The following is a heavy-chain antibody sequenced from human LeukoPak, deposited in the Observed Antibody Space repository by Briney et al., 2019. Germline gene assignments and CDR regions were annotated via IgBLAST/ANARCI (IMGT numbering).Heavy chain of an antibody. CDR1: GGSISSYY. Sequence: PSETLSLTCTVSGGSISSYYWSWIRQPPGKGLEWIGYIYYSGSTNYNPSLKSRVTISVDTSKNQFSLKLTSVTAADTAVYFCVRANHFDYWGQGTLVTVSS. J-gene: IGHJ4*02. CDR2: IYYSGST. V-gene: IGHV4-59*01. CDR3: VRANHFDY.